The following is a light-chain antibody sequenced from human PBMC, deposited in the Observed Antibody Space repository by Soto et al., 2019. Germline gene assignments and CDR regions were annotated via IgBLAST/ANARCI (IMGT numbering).Light chain of an antibody. J-gene: IGKJ5*01. CDR3: QQYGSSPPIT. CDR1: HSVSSSY. CDR2: GAS. Sequence: EIVLTQSPGTLSLSPGERATLSCRASHSVSSSYLAWYQQKPGQAPRLLIYGASSRATGIPDRFSGSGSGTDFTLTISRLEPEYFAVYYCQQYGSSPPITFGQGTRL. V-gene: IGKV3-20*01.